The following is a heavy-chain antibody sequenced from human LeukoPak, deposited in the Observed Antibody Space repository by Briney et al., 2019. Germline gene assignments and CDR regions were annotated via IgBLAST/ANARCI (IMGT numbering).Heavy chain of an antibody. CDR2: IIPVFGTA. V-gene: IGHV1-69*13. D-gene: IGHD6-13*01. CDR1: GGTFSSYA. J-gene: IGHJ3*02. Sequence: ASVKVSCKASGGTFSSYAISWVRQAPGQGLEWMGGIIPVFGTANYAHKFQGRVTITADESTSTPYMELSSLRSEDTAVYYCARGFTKSGIAGRPDAFDIWGQGTMVAVSS. CDR3: ARGFTKSGIAGRPDAFDI.